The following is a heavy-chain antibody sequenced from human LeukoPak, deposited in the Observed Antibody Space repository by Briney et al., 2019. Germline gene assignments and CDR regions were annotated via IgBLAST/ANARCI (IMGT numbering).Heavy chain of an antibody. CDR2: ISGGGGDT. CDR1: GFTFGNYD. J-gene: IGHJ4*02. Sequence: GGSLRLSCEASSGFTFGNYDMHWLRQAPGKGLEWVSAISGGGGDTYYVESVKGRFTISRDNSKNTVSLHMNSLRAEDTAVYFCAKSPYYFDISAVDWGQGTLVTVSS. D-gene: IGHD3-22*01. CDR3: AKSPYYFDISAVD. V-gene: IGHV3-23*01.